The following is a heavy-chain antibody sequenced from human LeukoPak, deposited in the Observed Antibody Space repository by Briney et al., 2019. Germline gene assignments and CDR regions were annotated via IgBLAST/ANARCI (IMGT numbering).Heavy chain of an antibody. Sequence: PSETLSLTCTVSGGSISSYYWSWIRQPPGKGLEWIGYIYYSGSTNYNPSLKSRVTISVDTSKNQFSLKLSSVTAADTAVYYCARSGEKVAGRRWFDPWGQGTLVTVSS. V-gene: IGHV4-59*08. D-gene: IGHD6-19*01. CDR2: IYYSGST. CDR1: GGSISSYY. CDR3: ARSGEKVAGRRWFDP. J-gene: IGHJ5*02.